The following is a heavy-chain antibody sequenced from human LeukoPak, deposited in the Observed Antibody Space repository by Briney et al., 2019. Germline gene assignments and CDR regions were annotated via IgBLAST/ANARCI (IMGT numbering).Heavy chain of an antibody. D-gene: IGHD2-2*01. Sequence: GGSLRLSCAASGFTVSSNYMSWVRQAPGKGLEWVSVIYSGGSTYYADSVKGRFTISRDNSKNTLYLQMNSLRAEDTAVYYCARVPYQLPTKLNWFDPWGQGTLVTVSS. CDR1: GFTVSSNY. CDR2: IYSGGST. CDR3: ARVPYQLPTKLNWFDP. J-gene: IGHJ5*02. V-gene: IGHV3-53*01.